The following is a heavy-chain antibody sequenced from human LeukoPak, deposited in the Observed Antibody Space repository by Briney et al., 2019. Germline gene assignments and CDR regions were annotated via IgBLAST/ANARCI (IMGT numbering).Heavy chain of an antibody. CDR1: GYTLTELS. D-gene: IGHD6-6*01. CDR3: ATYEYSSSS. J-gene: IGHJ4*02. CDR2: FDPEDGET. Sequence: GESLKISCKVSGYTLTELSMHWVRQAPGKGLEWMGGFDPEDGETIYAQKFQGRVTMTEDTSTDTAYMELSSLRSEDTAVYYCATYEYSSSSWGQGTLVTVSS. V-gene: IGHV1-24*01.